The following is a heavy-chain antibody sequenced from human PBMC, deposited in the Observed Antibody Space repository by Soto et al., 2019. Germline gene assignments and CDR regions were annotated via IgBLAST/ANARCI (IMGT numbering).Heavy chain of an antibody. J-gene: IGHJ4*02. V-gene: IGHV3-33*01. CDR3: ARDRAMVRGVIGY. CDR2: IWYDGSNK. D-gene: IGHD3-10*01. CDR1: GFTFSSYG. Sequence: QVQLVESGGGVVQPGRSLRLSCAASGFTFSSYGMHWVRQAPGKGLEWVAVIWYDGSNKYYADSVKGRFTISRDNYKNTLYLQMNSLRAEDTAVYYCARDRAMVRGVIGYWGQGTLVTVSS.